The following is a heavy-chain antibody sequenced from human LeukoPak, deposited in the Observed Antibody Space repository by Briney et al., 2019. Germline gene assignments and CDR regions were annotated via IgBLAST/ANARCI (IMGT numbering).Heavy chain of an antibody. CDR2: ISWNSGSI. V-gene: IGHV3-9*03. J-gene: IGHJ4*02. D-gene: IGHD5-18*01. Sequence: GRSLRLSCAASGFTFDDYAMHWVRQAPGKGMEWVSGISWNSGSIGYADSVKGRFTISRDNAKNSLYLQMNSLRAEDMALYYRAKARGYSYGTTYFDYWGQGTLVTVSS. CDR1: GFTFDDYA. CDR3: AKARGYSYGTTYFDY.